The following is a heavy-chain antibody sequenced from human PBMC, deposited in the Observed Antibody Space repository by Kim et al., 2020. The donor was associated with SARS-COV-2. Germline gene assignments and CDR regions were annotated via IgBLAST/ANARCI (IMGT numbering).Heavy chain of an antibody. Sequence: ASVKVSCRASGYTFTTYTVHWVRQAPGQRLEWMGRINVGTSNTRYSQNFPGRVTITWDTPAYTAYMDLSSLRTEDTAVYYCARRWDPQPFDYCGQGTLVTVSS. J-gene: IGHJ4*02. CDR1: GYTFTTYT. CDR2: INVGTSNT. V-gene: IGHV1-3*01. CDR3: ARRWDPQPFDY. D-gene: IGHD1-26*01.